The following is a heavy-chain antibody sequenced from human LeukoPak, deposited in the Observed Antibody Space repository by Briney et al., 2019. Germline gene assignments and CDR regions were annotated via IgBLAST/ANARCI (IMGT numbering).Heavy chain of an antibody. CDR2: IHTSGST. J-gene: IGHJ4*02. CDR3: ARLGPPDY. CDR1: GGSISTYY. Sequence: KASETLSLTCSVSGGSISTYYGSWIRQSAGKGLEWIGRIHTSGSTNYNPSLKSRVTISVDTSKNQFSLKLRSVTAADTAVYYCARLGPPDYWGQGTLVTVSS. D-gene: IGHD7-27*01. V-gene: IGHV4-4*07.